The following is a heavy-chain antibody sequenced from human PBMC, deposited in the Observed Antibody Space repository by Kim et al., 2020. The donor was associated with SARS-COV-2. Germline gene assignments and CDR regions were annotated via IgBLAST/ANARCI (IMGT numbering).Heavy chain of an antibody. V-gene: IGHV4-34*01. Sequence: STNCNPSLEGRVTISVDTSKNQFSLKLRAVTAADTAGYYCARGLVRKFDYWGQGTLVTVSS. CDR3: ARGLVRKFDY. CDR2: ST. J-gene: IGHJ4*02. D-gene: IGHD3-10*02.